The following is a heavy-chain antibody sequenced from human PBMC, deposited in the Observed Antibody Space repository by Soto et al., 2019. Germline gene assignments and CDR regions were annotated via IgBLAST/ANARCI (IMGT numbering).Heavy chain of an antibody. CDR2: IYYSGST. D-gene: IGHD6-13*01. J-gene: IGHJ4*02. Sequence: SETLPLTCTVSGGSISSGGYYWSWIRQHPGKGLEWIGYIYYSGSTYYNPSLKSRVTISVDTSKNQFSLKLSSVTAADTAVYYCARADLAAAGRPHYFDYWGQGTLVTVS. CDR1: GGSISSGGYY. CDR3: ARADLAAAGRPHYFDY. V-gene: IGHV4-31*02.